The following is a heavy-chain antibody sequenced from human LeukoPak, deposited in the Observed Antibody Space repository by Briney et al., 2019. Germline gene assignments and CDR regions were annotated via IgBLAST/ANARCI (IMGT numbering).Heavy chain of an antibody. V-gene: IGHV4-59*01. CDR1: GGSISSFY. CDR3: ARYFGVHGVFDP. Sequence: PSETMSLTCTVSGGSISSFYWGCIRQPQAKGLEWIGYIYDSGSTNYNPSLKSRVTISVDTSKNHFSLKLSSVTAADTAVYYCARYFGVHGVFDPWGQGTMVTVSS. J-gene: IGHJ5*02. CDR2: IYDSGST. D-gene: IGHD3-16*01.